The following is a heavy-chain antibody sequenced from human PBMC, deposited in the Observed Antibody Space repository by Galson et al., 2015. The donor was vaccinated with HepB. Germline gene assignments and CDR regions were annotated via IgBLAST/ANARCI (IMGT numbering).Heavy chain of an antibody. CDR2: TYYRSKWSS. CDR3: ARGHYYDSTGAYYFDY. J-gene: IGHJ4*02. Sequence: CAISGDSVSSNRAAWNWIRQPPSRGLEWLGRTYYRSKWSSDYAASVKSRITINADTSKNQFSLQLNSVTPEDTAVYYCARGHYYDSTGAYYFDYWGQGTQVTVSS. CDR1: GDSVSSNRAA. V-gene: IGHV6-1*01. D-gene: IGHD3-22*01.